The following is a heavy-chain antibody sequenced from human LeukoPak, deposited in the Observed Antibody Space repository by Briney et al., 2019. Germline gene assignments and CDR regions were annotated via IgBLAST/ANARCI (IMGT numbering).Heavy chain of an antibody. CDR3: AKRAAPADAYFDY. CDR2: ISSDVNHK. J-gene: IGHJ4*02. V-gene: IGHV3-30*18. Sequence: GGSLRLSCAASGFTFTTNDMFWVRQAPGKGLEWVAVISSDVNHKYYGDSVKGRFTISRDNSKNTVYLQMNSLISEDTAVYYCAKRAAPADAYFDYWGQGTLVTVSS. D-gene: IGHD6-13*01. CDR1: GFTFTTND.